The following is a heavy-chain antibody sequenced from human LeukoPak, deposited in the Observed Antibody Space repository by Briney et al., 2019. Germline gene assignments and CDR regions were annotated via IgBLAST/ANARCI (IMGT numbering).Heavy chain of an antibody. J-gene: IGHJ4*02. V-gene: IGHV3-48*03. Sequence: PGGSLRLSCAASGFTFSSYEMNWVRQAPGKGPERVSYISSSGSTIYYADSVKGRFTISRDNAKNSLYLQMNSLRAEDTAVYYCARDLRGNDYVWGSYRYIDYWGQGTLVTVSS. CDR1: GFTFSSYE. CDR2: ISSSGSTI. D-gene: IGHD3-16*02. CDR3: ARDLRGNDYVWGSYRYIDY.